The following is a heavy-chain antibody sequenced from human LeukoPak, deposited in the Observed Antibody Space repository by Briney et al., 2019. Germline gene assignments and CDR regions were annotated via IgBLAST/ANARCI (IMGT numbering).Heavy chain of an antibody. J-gene: IGHJ4*02. CDR3: ARDPSGASSSGYFDY. Sequence: GGSLRLSCVASGFTISSDAMTWVRQAPGKGLEWVAVISYDGSNKYYADSVKGRFTISRDNSKNTLYLQMNSLRAEDTSVYYCARDPSGASSSGYFDYWGQGTLGTVSS. CDR1: GFTISSDA. CDR2: ISYDGSNK. D-gene: IGHD6-6*01. V-gene: IGHV3-30*01.